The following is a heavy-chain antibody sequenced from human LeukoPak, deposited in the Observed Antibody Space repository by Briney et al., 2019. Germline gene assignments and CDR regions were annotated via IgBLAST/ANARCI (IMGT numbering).Heavy chain of an antibody. CDR1: GFIFSNYA. Sequence: GGSLRLSCAASGFIFSNYAMNWVRQAPGKGLEWVSFISRSGSSTYYADSVKGRFTISRDNSKNTLYLQMNSLRAEDTAVYYCASTIAAAGTTYDAFDIWGQGTMVTVSS. D-gene: IGHD6-13*01. V-gene: IGHV3-23*01. CDR2: ISRSGSST. CDR3: ASTIAAAGTTYDAFDI. J-gene: IGHJ3*02.